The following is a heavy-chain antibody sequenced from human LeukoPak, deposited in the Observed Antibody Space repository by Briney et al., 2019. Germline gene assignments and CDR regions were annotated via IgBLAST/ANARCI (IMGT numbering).Heavy chain of an antibody. CDR3: ARDGALWFGESSI. D-gene: IGHD3-10*01. CDR2: MNPNSGNT. J-gene: IGHJ3*02. CDR1: GYTFTSYD. V-gene: IGHV1-8*01. Sequence: ASVKVSCKASGYTFTSYDINWVRQTTGQGLEWMGWMNPNSGNTGYAQKFQGRVTMTRNTSISTAYMELSSLRSEDTAVYYCARDGALWFGESSIWGQGTMVTVSS.